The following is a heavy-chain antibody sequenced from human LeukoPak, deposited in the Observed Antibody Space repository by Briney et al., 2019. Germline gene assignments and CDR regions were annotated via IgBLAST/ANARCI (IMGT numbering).Heavy chain of an antibody. V-gene: IGHV3-7*01. CDR3: ATAPAAADSF. D-gene: IGHD6-13*01. CDR2: IERDGSKK. CDR1: GFTFSSFW. J-gene: IGHJ1*01. Sequence: GGSLRLSCAASGFTFSSFWMSWVRQAPGKGLEWVANIERDGSKKNYVDSVKGRFTISRDNAKNSPFLQMSSLRAEYTAVYYCATAPAAADSFWGQGTLVAVSS.